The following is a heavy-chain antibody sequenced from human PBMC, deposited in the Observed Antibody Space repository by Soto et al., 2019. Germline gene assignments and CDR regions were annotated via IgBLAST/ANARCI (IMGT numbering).Heavy chain of an antibody. CDR2: IYYTGST. CDR1: GGSISNYY. D-gene: IGHD5-18*01. J-gene: IGHJ4*02. V-gene: IGHV4-59*01. CDR3: ARAGYSYGTGYYFDY. Sequence: SETLSLTCTVSGGSISNYYWSWIRQPPGKGLEWIGFIYYTGSTNYIPSLKSRLTMSLHTSKNQFSLNLSSVTAADAAVYYCARAGYSYGTGYYFDYWGQGTLVTVSS.